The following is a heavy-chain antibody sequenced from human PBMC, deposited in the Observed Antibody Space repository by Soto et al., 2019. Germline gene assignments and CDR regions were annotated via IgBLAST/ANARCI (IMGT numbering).Heavy chain of an antibody. CDR1: GGSFSENH. CDR3: ARSRNLDV. CDR2: IQNTGGT. V-gene: IGHV4-34*01. D-gene: IGHD1-1*01. Sequence: QVQVQQWGAGLLKPSETLSLTCAVYGGSFSENHWSWIRQPPGKGLEWIGEIQNTGGTNYSPSLKSRVTISVDRSKNQLSLSRISVSAADTAVYYCARSRNLDVWGQGTTVIVSS. J-gene: IGHJ6*02.